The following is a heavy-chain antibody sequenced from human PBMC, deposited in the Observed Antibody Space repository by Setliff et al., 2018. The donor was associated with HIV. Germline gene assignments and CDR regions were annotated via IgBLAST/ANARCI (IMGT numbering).Heavy chain of an antibody. CDR1: GYTFSSYD. V-gene: IGHV1-8*02. D-gene: IGHD3-10*01. Sequence: ASEKVSCKASGYTFSSYDINWVRQATGQGLEWMGWMNPNSGNTGYAQKFLGRVTMTRDTSISTAYMELNNLKFEDTAVYYCARAGAYGSGSYYQRPYDYYYYYMDVWGKGTTVTVSS. J-gene: IGHJ6*03. CDR3: ARAGAYGSGSYYQRPYDYYYYYMDV. CDR2: MNPNSGNT.